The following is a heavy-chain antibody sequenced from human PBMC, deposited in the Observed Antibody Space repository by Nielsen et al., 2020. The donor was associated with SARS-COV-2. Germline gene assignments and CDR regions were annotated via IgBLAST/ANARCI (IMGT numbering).Heavy chain of an antibody. CDR1: GFTFSNAW. J-gene: IGHJ4*02. D-gene: IGHD6-19*01. Sequence: GESLKISCAASGFTFSNAWMSWVRQAPGKGLEWVSAISGSGGSTYYADSVKGRFTISRDNSKNTLYLQMNSLRAEDTAVYYCAKDPGGSSGWGQGTLVTVSS. V-gene: IGHV3-23*01. CDR2: ISGSGGST. CDR3: AKDPGGSSG.